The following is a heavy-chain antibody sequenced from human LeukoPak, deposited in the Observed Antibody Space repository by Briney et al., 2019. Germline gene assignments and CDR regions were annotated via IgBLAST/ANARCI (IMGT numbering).Heavy chain of an antibody. CDR3: ARDPSQDDQ. CDR2: ISYDGSTK. Sequence: PGGSLRLSCAASGFTFSSYWMHWVRQAPGKGLVWVAVISYDGSTKYYADSVKGRFTISRDNSRNTLYLQMNSLRAEDTAVYYCARDPSQDDQWGQGTLVTVSS. J-gene: IGHJ4*02. CDR1: GFTFSSYW. V-gene: IGHV3-30-3*01.